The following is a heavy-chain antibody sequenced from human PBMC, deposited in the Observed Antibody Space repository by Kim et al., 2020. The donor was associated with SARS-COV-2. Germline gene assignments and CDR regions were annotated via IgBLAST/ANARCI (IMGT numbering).Heavy chain of an antibody. D-gene: IGHD3-16*01. CDR1: RFTFRSYW. CDR3: VRGMGDY. V-gene: IGHV3-74*01. Sequence: GGSLRLSCSASRFTFRSYWMHWVRQVPGRGLVWVSRIDTDGRITTYADSVKGRFTISRDNADNTLYLQMRNLRAEDTAIYYCVRGMGDYWGQGTLVTVSS. J-gene: IGHJ4*02. CDR2: IDTDGRIT.